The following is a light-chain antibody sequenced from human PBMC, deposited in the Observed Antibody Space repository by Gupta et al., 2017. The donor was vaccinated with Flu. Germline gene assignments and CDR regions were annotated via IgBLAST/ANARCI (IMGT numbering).Light chain of an antibody. V-gene: IGKV3-20*01. CDR1: QSVSSSY. CDR2: GAS. Sequence: EIVLTQSPGTLSLSPGERATLSCRASQSVSSSYLAWYQQKPGQAPRLLIYGASSRATGIPDRFSGSGSGTDFTLTISRLEPEDFAVYYCQQDGSSPRTFGQGTKVETK. J-gene: IGKJ1*01. CDR3: QQDGSSPRT.